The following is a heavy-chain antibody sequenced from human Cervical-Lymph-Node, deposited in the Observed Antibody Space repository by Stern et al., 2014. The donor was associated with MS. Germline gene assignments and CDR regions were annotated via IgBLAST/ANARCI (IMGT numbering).Heavy chain of an antibody. CDR1: GYNFIDHA. V-gene: IGHV1-3*01. J-gene: IGHJ4*02. D-gene: IGHD4-11*01. Sequence: VQLVESGAEVKKPGASMTISCKTSGYNFIDHAIHWVRQAPGQRLEWMGWINGGPGTTKDSQKFQGRVSFTRDKAASAAYMDLSSLSPDDTAVYYCARQPDYSDFLDFWGQGTLVTVSS. CDR3: ARQPDYSDFLDF. CDR2: INGGPGTT.